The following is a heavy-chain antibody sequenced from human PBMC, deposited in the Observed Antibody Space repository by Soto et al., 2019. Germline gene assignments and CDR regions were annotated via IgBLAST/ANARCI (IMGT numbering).Heavy chain of an antibody. J-gene: IGHJ5*02. CDR1: GDSISTDDHY. V-gene: IGHV4-31*03. CDR3: ARAALYNRGHCWFDP. CDR2: IYHGGTT. D-gene: IGHD1-1*01. Sequence: PSETLSLTCTVSGDSISTDDHYWSWIRQHPWRGLEWIGYIYHGGTTYYNPSLESRVTISIDTSENHFSLRLNSVTVADTAVYYCARAALYNRGHCWFDPWGQGXLVTVYS.